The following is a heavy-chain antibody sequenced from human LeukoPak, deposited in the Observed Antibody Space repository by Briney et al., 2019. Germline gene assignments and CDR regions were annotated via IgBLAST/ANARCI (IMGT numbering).Heavy chain of an antibody. V-gene: IGHV1-2*02. D-gene: IGHD2-15*01. CDR1: GYTFTGYY. J-gene: IGHJ5*02. CDR2: INPSSGGT. Sequence: ASLKVSCKASGYTFTGYYIHLGRQAPGQGLEWMGWINPSSGGTNYAQKFQGRVTKTRDTSTSAAFMKLSRLTSDDAAMYYCARGREDSVMVAIATRPLNWLDLWGQGTLVTVSS. CDR3: ARGREDSVMVAIATRPLNWLDL.